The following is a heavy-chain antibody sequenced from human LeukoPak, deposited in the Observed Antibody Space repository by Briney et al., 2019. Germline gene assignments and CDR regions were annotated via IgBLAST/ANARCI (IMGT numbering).Heavy chain of an antibody. CDR1: GYSFTSYW. J-gene: IGHJ3*02. V-gene: IGHV5-51*01. D-gene: IGHD2-2*01. Sequence: GESLKISCKGSGYSFTSYWIGWVRQMPGKGLEWMGIIYPGDSDTRYSPSFQGQVTISADKSISTAYLQWSSLKASGTAMYYCARLPGYCSSTSCRSDAFDIWGQGTMVTVSS. CDR2: IYPGDSDT. CDR3: ARLPGYCSSTSCRSDAFDI.